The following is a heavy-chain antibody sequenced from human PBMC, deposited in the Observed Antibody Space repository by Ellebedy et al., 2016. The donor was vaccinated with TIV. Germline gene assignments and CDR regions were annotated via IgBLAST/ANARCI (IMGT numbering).Heavy chain of an antibody. CDR1: GFTFRSYS. V-gene: IGHV3-30*04. CDR3: SRDRRVGQTNDALDV. D-gene: IGHD1-26*01. J-gene: IGHJ3*01. Sequence: PGGSLRLSCAASGFTFRSYSTHWVRQAPGKGLEWVTFISPDGSDKYYADSVKGQFTVTRDNSKNTLYLPMDSLRDDDTAVFYCSRDRRVGQTNDALDVWGQGTMVTLSS. CDR2: ISPDGSDK.